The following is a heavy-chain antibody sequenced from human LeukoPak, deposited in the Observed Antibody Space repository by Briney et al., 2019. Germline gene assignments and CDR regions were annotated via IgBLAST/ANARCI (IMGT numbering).Heavy chain of an antibody. V-gene: IGHV4-59*08. CDR3: ARGPAVAATRGAFDI. D-gene: IGHD6-19*01. CDR1: GDSVSNYY. Sequence: SETLSLTCTVSGDSVSNYYWSWMRQPPGKGLEWIGYISFSGSTNSNPSLKSRVTMLVDTSRNQFSLNLYSVTAADTAVYYCARGPAVAATRGAFDIWGQGTMVTVSS. CDR2: ISFSGST. J-gene: IGHJ3*02.